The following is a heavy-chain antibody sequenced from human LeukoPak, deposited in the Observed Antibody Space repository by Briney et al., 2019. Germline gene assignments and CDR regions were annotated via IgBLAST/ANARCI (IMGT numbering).Heavy chain of an antibody. CDR1: GFPFSSYA. D-gene: IGHD7-27*01. J-gene: IGHJ6*03. CDR2: MSGSGGST. Sequence: GGSLRLSCAASGFPFSSYAMSWVRQAPGKGLEWVSAMSGSGGSTYYADSVKGRFTISRDNSKNTLYLQMNSLRAEDTAVYYCARAGDAYYYYYYMDVWGKGTTVTVSS. CDR3: ARAGDAYYYYYYMDV. V-gene: IGHV3-23*01.